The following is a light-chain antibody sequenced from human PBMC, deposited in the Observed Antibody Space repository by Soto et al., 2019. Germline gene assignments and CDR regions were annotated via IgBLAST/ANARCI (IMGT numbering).Light chain of an antibody. CDR2: EVS. CDR3: SSYTTSDTLV. CDR1: SSDVGAYNF. J-gene: IGLJ3*02. V-gene: IGLV2-14*01. Sequence: QSALTQPASVSGSPGQSIAIYCTGTSSDVGAYNFVSWYQQHPGKAPKFIIYEVSNRPSGVSDRFSGSKSGNTASLTISGLQAEDEADYYCSSYTTSDTLVFGGGTKLTVL.